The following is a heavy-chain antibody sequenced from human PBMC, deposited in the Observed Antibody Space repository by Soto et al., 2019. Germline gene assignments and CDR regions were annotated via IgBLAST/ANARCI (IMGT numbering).Heavy chain of an antibody. CDR3: ARDPSEGRVGNWFES. V-gene: IGHV3-21*06. J-gene: IGHJ5*01. CDR2: ISSSTSYV. CDR1: GFTFSRSG. Sequence: LRLSCAASGFTFSRSGMNWLRQAPGKGLEWVASISSSTSYVYYADSVKGRFSTSRDNAKNILYLEMYALRSEDTAIYYCARDPSEGRVGNWFESWGQGTLVTVSS.